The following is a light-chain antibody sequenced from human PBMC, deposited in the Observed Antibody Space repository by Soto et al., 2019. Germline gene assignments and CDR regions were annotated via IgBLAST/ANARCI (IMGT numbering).Light chain of an antibody. J-gene: IGLJ1*01. CDR1: SSDVGGYNY. CDR3: SSYTNTTTSCV. CDR2: DVT. Sequence: QSALTQPASVSGSLGQSITISCTGTSSDVGGYNYVSWYQQFPGQAPNLIIYDVTNRPSGVSSRFSGSKSGNRASLTISGLQAEDEADYYCSSYTNTTTSCVFGTGTKLTVL. V-gene: IGLV2-14*03.